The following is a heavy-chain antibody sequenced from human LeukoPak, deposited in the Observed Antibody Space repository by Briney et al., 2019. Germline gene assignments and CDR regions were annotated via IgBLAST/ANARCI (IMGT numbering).Heavy chain of an antibody. CDR2: IYYSGST. J-gene: IGHJ4*02. CDR3: ARGRTVAGTNSDFDY. D-gene: IGHD6-19*01. CDR1: GGSISSYY. V-gene: IGHV4-59*12. Sequence: SETLSLTCTVSGGSISSYYWSWIRQPPGKGLEWIGYIYYSGSTNYNPSLKSRVTISVDTSKNQFSLKLSSVTAADTAVYYCARGRTVAGTNSDFDYWGQGTLVTVSS.